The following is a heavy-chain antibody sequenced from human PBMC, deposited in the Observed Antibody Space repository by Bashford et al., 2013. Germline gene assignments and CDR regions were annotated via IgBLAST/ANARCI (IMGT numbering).Heavy chain of an antibody. J-gene: IGHJ4*03. D-gene: IGHD6-6*01. Sequence: GGSLRLSCTASGFTFSSYGMSWVRQAPGKGLDWVSVISGNGGSTYYADSVKGRFTISRDNSKNTLYLQMTSLRAEDTAVYYCAKTKGYTSSVEDYWGPGNPWSPRLL. CDR2: ISGNGGST. V-gene: IGHV3-23*01. CDR1: GFTFSSYG. CDR3: AKTKGYTSSVEDY.